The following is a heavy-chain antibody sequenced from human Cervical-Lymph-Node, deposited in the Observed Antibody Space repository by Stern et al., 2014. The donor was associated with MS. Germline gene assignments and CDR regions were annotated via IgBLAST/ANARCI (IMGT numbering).Heavy chain of an antibody. D-gene: IGHD3-22*01. J-gene: IGHJ5*02. CDR2: IYSSGGT. V-gene: IGHV4-59*01. Sequence: QVQLQQSGPGLVKPSETLSLTCTVSGDSINNYYWSWIRQPPGKGLEWIGYIYSSGGTTYNPPLNSRVAISIDRYKNHFFLKLSSVTAADTAVYYCARWGDYFDSSGTYYPWFDPWGQGTLVTVSS. CDR1: GDSINNYY. CDR3: ARWGDYFDSSGTYYPWFDP.